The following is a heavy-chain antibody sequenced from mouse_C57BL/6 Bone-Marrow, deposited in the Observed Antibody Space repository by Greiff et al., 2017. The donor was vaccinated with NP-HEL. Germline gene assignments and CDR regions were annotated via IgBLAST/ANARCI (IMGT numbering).Heavy chain of an antibody. CDR1: GYAFSSSW. Sequence: QVQLQQSGPELVKPGASVKISCKASGYAFSSSWMNWVKQRPGKGLEWIGRIYPGDGDTNYNGKFKGKATLTADKSSSTAYMQLSSLTSEDSAVYFCARWPCYYFDYWGQGTTLTVSS. V-gene: IGHV1-82*01. J-gene: IGHJ2*01. CDR3: ARWPCYYFDY. CDR2: IYPGDGDT.